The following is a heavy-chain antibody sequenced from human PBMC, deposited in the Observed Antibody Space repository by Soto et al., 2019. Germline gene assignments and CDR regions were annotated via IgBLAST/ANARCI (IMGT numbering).Heavy chain of an antibody. CDR3: VREGSTSSWQKYFDY. Sequence: HPGGSLRLSCAASAFAFGEYGMHWFRQTPGKGLEWVAVIWYDGSNKDYADFVEGRFTISRDNSKATVHLQMDSLTAEDSAVYYCVREGSTSSWQKYFDYWGRGTLVTVSS. D-gene: IGHD6-13*01. CDR2: IWYDGSNK. V-gene: IGHV3-33*01. CDR1: AFAFGEYG. J-gene: IGHJ4*02.